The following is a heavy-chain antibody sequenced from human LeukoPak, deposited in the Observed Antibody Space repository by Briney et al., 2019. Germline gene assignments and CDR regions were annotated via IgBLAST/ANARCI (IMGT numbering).Heavy chain of an antibody. D-gene: IGHD3-16*01. CDR2: IYYSGST. Sequence: SETLSLTCTVSGGSISSDYGSWIRQPPGKGLEWIGYIYYSGSTNYNPSLKSRVTISVDTSQNQFSLRLSSVTAADTAVYYCARGAGWLIDYWGQGILVTVSS. CDR3: ARGAGWLIDY. CDR1: GGSISSDY. J-gene: IGHJ4*02. V-gene: IGHV4-59*08.